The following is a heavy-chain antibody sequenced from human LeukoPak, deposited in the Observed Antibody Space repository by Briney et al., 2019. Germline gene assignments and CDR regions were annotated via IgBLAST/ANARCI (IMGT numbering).Heavy chain of an antibody. CDR1: GFTFSSYA. Sequence: TGGSLRLSCAASGFTFSSYAMHWVWQAPGKGLEWVSGISWNSGSIGYADSVKGRFTISRDNAKNSLYLQMNSLRAEDMALYYCAKDATFGLASGYFQHWGQGTLVTVSS. J-gene: IGHJ1*01. CDR2: ISWNSGSI. V-gene: IGHV3-9*03. D-gene: IGHD3-16*01. CDR3: AKDATFGLASGYFQH.